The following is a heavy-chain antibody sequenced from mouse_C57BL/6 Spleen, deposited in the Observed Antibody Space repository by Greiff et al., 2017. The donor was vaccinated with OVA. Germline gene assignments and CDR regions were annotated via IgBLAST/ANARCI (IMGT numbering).Heavy chain of an antibody. CDR3: ARYYSNLYYFDY. Sequence: VQLQQSGAELVKPGASVKMSCKASGYTFTSYWITWVKQRPGQGLEWIGDIYPGSGSTNYNEKFKSKATLTVDTSSSTAYMQLSSLTSENSAVYYCARYYSNLYYFDYWGQGTTLTVSS. J-gene: IGHJ2*01. CDR1: GYTFTSYW. CDR2: IYPGSGST. D-gene: IGHD2-5*01. V-gene: IGHV1-55*01.